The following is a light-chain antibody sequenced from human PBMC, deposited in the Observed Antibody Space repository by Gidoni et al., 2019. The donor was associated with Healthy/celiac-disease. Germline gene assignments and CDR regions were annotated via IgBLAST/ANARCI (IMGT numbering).Light chain of an antibody. V-gene: IGKV3-20*01. Sequence: EIVLTQSPGTLSLSPGERATLSCRASQSVSSSYLAWYQQKPGQAPRLRIYGASSRATGIPDRFSGSGSVTDFTLTISRLEPEDFAVYYCQQYGSSPRTFGKGTKLEIK. CDR2: GAS. J-gene: IGKJ1*01. CDR3: QQYGSSPRT. CDR1: QSVSSSY.